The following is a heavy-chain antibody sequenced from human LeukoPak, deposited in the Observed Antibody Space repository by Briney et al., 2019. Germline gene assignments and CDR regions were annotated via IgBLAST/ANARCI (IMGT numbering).Heavy chain of an antibody. CDR1: GYTFTRYD. V-gene: IGHV1-3*02. J-gene: IGHJ6*03. CDR3: ARVEEDLYYMDV. CDR2: RNAGNGDT. Sequence: ASVKVSCKASGYTFTRYDIHWVRPAPGQRLEWMGWRNAGNGDTKYSQEFQGRVTITADESTSTAYMELSSLRSEDTAVYYCARVEEDLYYMDVWGKGTTVTVSS.